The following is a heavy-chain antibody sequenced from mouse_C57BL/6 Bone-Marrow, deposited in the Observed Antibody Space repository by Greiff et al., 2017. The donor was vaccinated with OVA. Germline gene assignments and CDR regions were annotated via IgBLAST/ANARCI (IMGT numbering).Heavy chain of an antibody. Sequence: VQLQQPGAELVRPGTSVKLSCKASGYTFTSYWMHWVKQRPGQGLEWIGVIDPSASYTNYNHKFKGKATLTVDTSSSTAYMQLRSVISADSAVSCCASGPNTTGGGDYWGPGTTLTVSS. CDR3: ASGPNTTGGGDY. D-gene: IGHD1-1*01. CDR2: IDPSASYT. CDR1: GYTFTSYW. J-gene: IGHJ2*01. V-gene: IGHV1-59*01.